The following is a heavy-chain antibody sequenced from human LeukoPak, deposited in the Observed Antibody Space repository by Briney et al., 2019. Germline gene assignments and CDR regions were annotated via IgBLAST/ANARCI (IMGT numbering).Heavy chain of an antibody. D-gene: IGHD6-13*01. CDR2: ISSSSSYI. Sequence: GGSLRLSCAASGFTFSSYSMNWVRQAPGKGLEWVSSISSSSSYIYYADSVKGRFTISRDNAKDSLYLQMNSLRAEDTAVYYCARPDEQQLVRDAFDIWGQGTMVTVSS. V-gene: IGHV3-21*01. J-gene: IGHJ3*02. CDR3: ARPDEQQLVRDAFDI. CDR1: GFTFSSYS.